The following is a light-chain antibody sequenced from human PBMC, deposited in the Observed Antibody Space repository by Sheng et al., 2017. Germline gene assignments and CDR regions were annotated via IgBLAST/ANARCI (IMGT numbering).Light chain of an antibody. CDR2: AAS. Sequence: DIQMTQSPSSLSASVGDRVAITCRASQSISGFVNWLQQKPGKAPKLLIYAASDLQTGVPSRFAGSGSGTDFTLTINSLQPEDFATYYCQQTYGMPFTFGPGTRVDIK. CDR1: QSISGF. CDR3: QQTYGMPFT. V-gene: IGKV1-39*01. J-gene: IGKJ3*01.